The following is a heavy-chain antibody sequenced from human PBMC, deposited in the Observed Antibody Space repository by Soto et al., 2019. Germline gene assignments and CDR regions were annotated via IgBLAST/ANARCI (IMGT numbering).Heavy chain of an antibody. CDR3: ARTKMVRGVMSWFDP. J-gene: IGHJ5*02. D-gene: IGHD3-10*01. V-gene: IGHV4-30-2*01. CDR1: GGSISSGGYS. CDR2: IYHSGST. Sequence: SETLSLTCAVSGGSISSGGYSWSWIRQPPGKGLEWIGYIYHSGSTYYNPSLKSRVTISVDRSKNQFSLKLSSVTAADTAVYYGARTKMVRGVMSWFDPWGKGTLVTVSS.